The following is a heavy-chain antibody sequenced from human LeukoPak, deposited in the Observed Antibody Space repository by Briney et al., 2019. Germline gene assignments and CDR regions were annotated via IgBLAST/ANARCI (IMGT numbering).Heavy chain of an antibody. CDR2: IYHTEKT. D-gene: IGHD6-13*01. CDR3: ARNGPTAAGAFDI. CDR1: GGYIITGNW. J-gene: IGHJ3*02. V-gene: IGHV4/OR15-8*02. Sequence: TSGTLSLTCGVSGGYIITGNWWTWVRQPPGKGLEWIGEIYHTEKTNYNPSLKSRVTISLDKSKNQFSLKLTSVAAADTAVYYCARNGPTAAGAFDIWGQGTTVIVSS.